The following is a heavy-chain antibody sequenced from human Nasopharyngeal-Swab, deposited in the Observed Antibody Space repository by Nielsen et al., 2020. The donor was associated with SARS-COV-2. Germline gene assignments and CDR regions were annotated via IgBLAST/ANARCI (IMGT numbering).Heavy chain of an antibody. CDR3: AREALTGYSSSWTYYYYGMDV. J-gene: IGHJ6*02. CDR2: ISNDGSNK. CDR1: GFTFSSYG. V-gene: IGHV3-30*03. D-gene: IGHD6-13*01. Sequence: GGSLRLSFAASGFTFSSYGMHWVRQAPGKGLEGMAVISNDGSNKYYADSVKGRFTISRTNSKNTLYLQMNSLRAEDTAVYYCAREALTGYSSSWTYYYYGMDVWGQGTTVPVSS.